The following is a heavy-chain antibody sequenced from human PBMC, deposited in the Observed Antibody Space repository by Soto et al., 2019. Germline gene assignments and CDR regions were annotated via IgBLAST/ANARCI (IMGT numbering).Heavy chain of an antibody. D-gene: IGHD2-2*01. Sequence: QVQLQQSGPGLVKPSQTLSLTCAISGDSVSSNSAAWNWIRQSPSRGLEWLGRTYYRSKWYNDYAVSVKRRITINPDTSKNQFSLQLNSVTPEDTAVYYCARGWYQLPHPLYYFDYWGQGTLVTVSS. CDR1: GDSVSSNSAA. CDR3: ARGWYQLPHPLYYFDY. J-gene: IGHJ4*02. CDR2: TYYRSKWYN. V-gene: IGHV6-1*01.